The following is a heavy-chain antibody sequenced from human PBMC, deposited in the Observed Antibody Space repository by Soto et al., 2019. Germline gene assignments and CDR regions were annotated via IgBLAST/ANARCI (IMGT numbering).Heavy chain of an antibody. CDR2: IYYSGST. CDR1: GGSISSYY. CDR3: ARRRRSHDAFDI. J-gene: IGHJ3*02. Sequence: SETLSLTCTVSGGSISSYYWSWLRQPPGKGLEWIGYIYYSGSTNYNPSLKSRVTISVDTSKNQFSLKLSSVTAADTAVYYCARRRRSHDAFDIWGQGTMVTVSS. V-gene: IGHV4-59*08.